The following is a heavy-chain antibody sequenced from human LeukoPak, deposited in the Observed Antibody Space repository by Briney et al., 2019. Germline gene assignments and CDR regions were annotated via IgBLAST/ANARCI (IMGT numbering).Heavy chain of an antibody. CDR3: ASLPGYSSGWYEVNY. CDR1: GVTFSSYA. V-gene: IGHV3-23*01. D-gene: IGHD6-13*01. Sequence: GGSLRLSCAASGVTFSSYAMSWVRRAPGKGLEWVSGISGSGGRTYYADSVKGRFTISRDNSRNRLYLQKNSPRAEDTAVYYCASLPGYSSGWYEVNYWGQRTLVTVSS. CDR2: ISGSGGRT. J-gene: IGHJ4*02.